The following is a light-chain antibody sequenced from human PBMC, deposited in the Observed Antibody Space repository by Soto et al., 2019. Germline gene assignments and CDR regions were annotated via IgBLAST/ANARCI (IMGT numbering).Light chain of an antibody. CDR2: DVS. Sequence: DIQMTQSPSTLSASVGDRVTITCRASQTISSWLAWYQQKPGKAPKLLIYDVSSLESGVPSRFSGSGSGTEFTLTISSLQPEDFAFYYCQQYNNWPPITFGQGTRLEIK. CDR3: QQYNNWPPIT. CDR1: QTISSW. V-gene: IGKV1-5*01. J-gene: IGKJ5*01.